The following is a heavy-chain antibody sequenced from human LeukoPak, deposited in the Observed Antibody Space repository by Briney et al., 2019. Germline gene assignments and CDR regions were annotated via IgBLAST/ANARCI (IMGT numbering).Heavy chain of an antibody. CDR2: ISGDSATI. CDR1: YA. CDR3: VKQGLRGTALYDY. J-gene: IGHJ4*02. Sequence: YAMSWVRQAPGKGLEWGSAISGDSATIYYADSVKGRFTISRDNSRNTLYLQMNSLRADDTAVYSCVKQGLRGTALYDYWGQGTLVTVSS. D-gene: IGHD1-26*01. V-gene: IGHV3-23*01.